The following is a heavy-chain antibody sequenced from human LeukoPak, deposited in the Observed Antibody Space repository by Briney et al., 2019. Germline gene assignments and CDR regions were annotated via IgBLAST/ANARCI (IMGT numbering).Heavy chain of an antibody. CDR3: ARGRWMSAAENKPFDY. CDR1: GFTFSSYA. Sequence: GGSLRLSCAASGFTFSSYAMHWVRQAPGKGLEWVAVISYDGSNKYYADSVKGRFTISRDNSKNTLYLQMNSLRAEDTAVYYCARGRWMSAAENKPFDYWGQGTLVTVSS. CDR2: ISYDGSNK. V-gene: IGHV3-30-3*01. D-gene: IGHD6-25*01. J-gene: IGHJ4*02.